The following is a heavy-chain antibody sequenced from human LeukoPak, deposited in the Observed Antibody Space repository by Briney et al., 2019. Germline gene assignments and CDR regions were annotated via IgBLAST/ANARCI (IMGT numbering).Heavy chain of an antibody. Sequence: ASVKVSCKVSGYTLTELSMHWVRQAPGQGLEWMGWINPNSGGTNYAQKFQGRVTMTRDTSISTAYMELSRLRSDDTAVYYCANYYGSGSPTDAFDIWGQGTMVTVSS. CDR1: GYTLTELS. D-gene: IGHD3-10*01. CDR3: ANYYGSGSPTDAFDI. CDR2: INPNSGGT. J-gene: IGHJ3*02. V-gene: IGHV1-2*02.